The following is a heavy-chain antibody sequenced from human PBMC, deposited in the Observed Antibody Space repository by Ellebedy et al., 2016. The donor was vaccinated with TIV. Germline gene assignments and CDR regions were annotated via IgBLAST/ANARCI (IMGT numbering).Heavy chain of an antibody. V-gene: IGHV3-23*01. J-gene: IGHJ4*02. D-gene: IGHD4-17*01. CDR2: IRGSGGST. Sequence: GESLKISCVASGFTFSNFGMSWVRQAPGKGLEWVAGIRGSGGSTHYADSVKGRFTISRDNSKNTLYLQMNGLRAEDTALYYCAKDIFYDDYYFDYWGQGTLVTVSP. CDR1: GFTFSNFG. CDR3: AKDIFYDDYYFDY.